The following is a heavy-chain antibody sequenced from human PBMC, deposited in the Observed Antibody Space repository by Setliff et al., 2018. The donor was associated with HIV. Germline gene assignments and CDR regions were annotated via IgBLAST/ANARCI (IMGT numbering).Heavy chain of an antibody. V-gene: IGHV1-69*10. CDR2: IIPIHGIA. Sequence: SVKVSCKASGGTFSSYAISWVRQAPGQGLEWMGGIIPIHGIANYAQKFQGRVTITADKSTSTAYMELSSLRSEDTAVYYCARQNRYYYGSGSFHNWFDPWGQGTLVTVSS. CDR3: ARQNRYYYGSGSFHNWFDP. CDR1: GGTFSSYA. D-gene: IGHD3-10*01. J-gene: IGHJ5*02.